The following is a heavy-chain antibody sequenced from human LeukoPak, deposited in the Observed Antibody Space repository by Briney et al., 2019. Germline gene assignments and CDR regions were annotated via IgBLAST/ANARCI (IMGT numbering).Heavy chain of an antibody. V-gene: IGHV1-3*02. CDR2: SNAGNGNT. CDR3: ARGGLWELLRWFDP. J-gene: IGHJ5*02. D-gene: IGHD1-26*01. CDR1: GYTFTSYA. Sequence: VASVKVSCKASGYTFTSYAMHWVRQAPGQRLEWMGWSNAGNGNTKYSQEFQGRVTITRDTSASTAYMELSSLRSDDTAVYYCARGGLWELLRWFDPWGQGTLVTVSS.